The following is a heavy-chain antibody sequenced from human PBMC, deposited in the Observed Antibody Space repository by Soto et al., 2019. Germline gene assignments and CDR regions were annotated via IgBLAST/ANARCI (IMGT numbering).Heavy chain of an antibody. D-gene: IGHD3-10*01. Sequence: SETLSLTWTVSGGSITSYYWSWIRQPPGKGLEWIGYIHNSGSTSYNPSLQSRVTISADVSKNQFSLDLRSVTAADTAVYYCARRWSGTDYWGHGTLVTAPQ. CDR1: GGSITSYY. CDR3: ARRWSGTDY. J-gene: IGHJ4*01. V-gene: IGHV4-59*01. CDR2: IHNSGST.